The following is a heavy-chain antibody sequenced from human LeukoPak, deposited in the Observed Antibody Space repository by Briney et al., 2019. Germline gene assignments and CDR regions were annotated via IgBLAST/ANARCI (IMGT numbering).Heavy chain of an antibody. V-gene: IGHV4-59*01. CDR1: GDSISSYY. Sequence: SETLSLTCTVSGDSISSYYWTWVRQPPGKGLEWLGYLYNSGNTNYNPSLKSRVTMSVDTSKNQFSLRLTSVTAADTAVYYCARGRLTIPKRTAGGGQRILVTVSS. CDR2: LYNSGNT. J-gene: IGHJ4*02. D-gene: IGHD2-21*02. CDR3: ARGRLTIPKRTAG.